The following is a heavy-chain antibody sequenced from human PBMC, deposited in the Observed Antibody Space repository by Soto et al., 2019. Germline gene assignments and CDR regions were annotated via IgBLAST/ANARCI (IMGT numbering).Heavy chain of an antibody. V-gene: IGHV4-34*01. CDR1: GGSFSGYY. CDR2: INHSGST. CDR3: ARGKSVKGGWFDP. J-gene: IGHJ5*02. Sequence: PSETLSLTCAVYGGSFSGYYWSWIRQPPGKGLEWIGEINHSGSTNYNPSLKSRVTISVDTSKNQFSLKLSSVTAADTAVYYCARGKSVKGGWFDPWGQGTLVTVSS. D-gene: IGHD1-26*01.